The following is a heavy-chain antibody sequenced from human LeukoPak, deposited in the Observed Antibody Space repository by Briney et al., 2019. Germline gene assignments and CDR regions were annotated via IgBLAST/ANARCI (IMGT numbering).Heavy chain of an antibody. CDR2: IAYDGTNI. Sequence: GGSLRLSCAASQFTFNNFPMHWVRQAPGKGLEWVATIAYDGTNIFYADSVRGRFTISRDNSKSALFLEMNSLRGEDTAVYYCAREPYDISGYGMDVWGQGTMVTVSS. V-gene: IGHV3-30-3*01. D-gene: IGHD3-22*01. CDR3: AREPYDISGYGMDV. CDR1: QFTFNNFP. J-gene: IGHJ6*02.